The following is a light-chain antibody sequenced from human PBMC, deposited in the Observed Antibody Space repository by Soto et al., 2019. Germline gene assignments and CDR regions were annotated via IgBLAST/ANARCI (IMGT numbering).Light chain of an antibody. CDR1: SSDVGTYNL. Sequence: QSVLTQPASVSGSPGQSITISCTGTSSDVGTYNLVSWYHQCPGKAPKLIIYEGSKRPSGVSNRFSGSKSGNTASLTISGLQAEDEADYYCCSYAGIRALVFDGGTKLTVL. J-gene: IGLJ2*01. CDR2: EGS. CDR3: CSYAGIRALV. V-gene: IGLV2-23*01.